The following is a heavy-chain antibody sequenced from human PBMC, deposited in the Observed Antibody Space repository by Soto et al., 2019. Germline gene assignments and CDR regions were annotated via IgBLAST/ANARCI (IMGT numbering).Heavy chain of an antibody. Sequence: GGSLRLSCAASGFTVSSNYMSWVRQAPGKGLEWVSVIYSGGSTYYADSVKGRFTISRHNSKNTLYLQMNSLRAEVTAVYYCARVGSSWYEDWFDPWGQGTLVTVSS. D-gene: IGHD6-13*01. J-gene: IGHJ5*02. CDR1: GFTVSSNY. V-gene: IGHV3-53*04. CDR3: ARVGSSWYEDWFDP. CDR2: IYSGGST.